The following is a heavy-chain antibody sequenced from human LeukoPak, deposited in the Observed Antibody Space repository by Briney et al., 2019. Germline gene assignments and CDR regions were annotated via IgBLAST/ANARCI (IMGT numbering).Heavy chain of an antibody. D-gene: IGHD5-12*01. CDR3: AKESDSGYHSEGPKN. V-gene: IGHV3-30*02. J-gene: IGHJ4*02. CDR2: VRNDGSNE. Sequence: PGGSLRLSCAASGFVLSDYGMHWVRQAPGKGLEGVAFVRNDGSNEYYVGSVKGRFTISRDKSKNTLYLQMNSLRAEDTAVYSCAKESDSGYHSEGPKNWGRGTLVTVSS. CDR1: GFVLSDYG.